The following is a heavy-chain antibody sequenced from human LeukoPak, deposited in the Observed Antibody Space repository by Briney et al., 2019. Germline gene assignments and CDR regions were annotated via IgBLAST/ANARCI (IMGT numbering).Heavy chain of an antibody. Sequence: PGESLKISCKGSGYSFTNYWIGWVRQMPGKGLEWMGIINPGDSDTRYSPSFQGQVTISADKSISTAYLQWSSLKASDTAMYYCARAFDSSGYSTYYFDYWGQGTLVTVSS. V-gene: IGHV5-51*01. CDR3: ARAFDSSGYSTYYFDY. CDR2: INPGDSDT. D-gene: IGHD3-22*01. CDR1: GYSFTNYW. J-gene: IGHJ4*02.